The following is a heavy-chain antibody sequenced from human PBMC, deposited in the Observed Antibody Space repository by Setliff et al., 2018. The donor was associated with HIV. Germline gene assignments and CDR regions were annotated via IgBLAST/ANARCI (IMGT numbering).Heavy chain of an antibody. CDR1: AYTFNSYY. CDR3: ARDHIAARSVDY. J-gene: IGHJ4*02. Sequence: ASVQVSCKTSAYTFNSYYMHWIRQAPGQGLEWMGLIGPSGSSTTYAQNFQGRVTMSRDTSTNTVYMELSSLRSEDTAVYYCARDHIAARSVDYWGQGTLVTVSS. D-gene: IGHD6-6*01. CDR2: IGPSGSST. V-gene: IGHV1-46*02.